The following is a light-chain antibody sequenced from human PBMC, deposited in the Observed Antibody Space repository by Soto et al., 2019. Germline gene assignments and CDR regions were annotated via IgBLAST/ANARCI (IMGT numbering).Light chain of an antibody. V-gene: IGKV3-11*01. Sequence: EIVLTQSPATLSLSPGERATLSCRASQSLVSLLAWYQQKPGQAPRLLLSDASNRATGIPARFSGSGSGTDFTLTISSLAPEYFAVYYSQQSVSWPLTVGGGTKVEIK. CDR1: QSLVSL. CDR3: QQSVSWPLT. J-gene: IGKJ4*01. CDR2: DAS.